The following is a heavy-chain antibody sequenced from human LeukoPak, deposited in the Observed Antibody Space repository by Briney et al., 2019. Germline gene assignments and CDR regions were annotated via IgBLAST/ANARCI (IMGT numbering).Heavy chain of an antibody. J-gene: IGHJ6*03. CDR1: GGSISSYY. D-gene: IGHD5-24*01. Sequence: PSETLSLTCTVSGGSISSYYWSWIRQPAGKGLEWIGRIYTSGSTNYNPSLKSRVTMSVGTSKNQFSLKLSSVTAADTAVYYCARDRSNAGRDGSSRYYYMDVWGKGTTVTISS. CDR2: IYTSGST. V-gene: IGHV4-4*07. CDR3: ARDRSNAGRDGSSRYYYMDV.